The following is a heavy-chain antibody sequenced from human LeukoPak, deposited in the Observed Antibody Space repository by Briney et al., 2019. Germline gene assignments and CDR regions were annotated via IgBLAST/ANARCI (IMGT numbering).Heavy chain of an antibody. D-gene: IGHD2-2*01. Sequence: SETLSLTCTVSGGSISSSSFYWGWIRQPPGKGLEWIGSIYYSGSTYYNPSLKSRVTISVDTSKNQFSLKLSSVTAADTAVYYCPREGSNYYYYYGMDVWGQGTRVTVSS. J-gene: IGHJ6*02. CDR3: PREGSNYYYYYGMDV. V-gene: IGHV4-39*02. CDR1: GGSISSSSFY. CDR2: IYYSGST.